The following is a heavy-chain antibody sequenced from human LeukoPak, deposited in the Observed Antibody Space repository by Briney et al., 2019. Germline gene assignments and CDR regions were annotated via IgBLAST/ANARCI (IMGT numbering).Heavy chain of an antibody. CDR2: ISSSGSTR. CDR3: ARGPPYYDILTGYPDY. CDR1: GFTFSDNY. V-gene: IGHV3-11*01. Sequence: GGSLRLSCAASGFTFSDNYMSWIRQAPGKGLEWVSYISSSGSTRYYADSVKGRFTISRDNAKNSLYLQMNSLRAEDTAVYYCARGPPYYDILTGYPDYWGQGTLVTVSS. J-gene: IGHJ4*02. D-gene: IGHD3-9*01.